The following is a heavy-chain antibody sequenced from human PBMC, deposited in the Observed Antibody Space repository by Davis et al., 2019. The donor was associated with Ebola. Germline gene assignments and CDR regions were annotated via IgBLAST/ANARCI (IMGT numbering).Heavy chain of an antibody. CDR1: GGPISTYF. D-gene: IGHD6-13*01. CDR2: VFHSGTT. V-gene: IGHV4-4*08. CDR3: ASGQQLVLWGGMDV. J-gene: IGHJ6*02. Sequence: SETLSLTCTVSGGPISTYFWSWLRQPPGKGLEWIGYVFHSGTTNYNPSLKSRVTMSVDTSNNQFSLKLSSVTAADTAVYYCASGQQLVLWGGMDVWGQGTTVTVSS.